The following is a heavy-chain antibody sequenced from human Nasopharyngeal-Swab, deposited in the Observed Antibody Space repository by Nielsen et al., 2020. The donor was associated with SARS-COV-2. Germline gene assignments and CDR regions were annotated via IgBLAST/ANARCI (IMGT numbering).Heavy chain of an antibody. Sequence: GESLRLSCAASGFTFNNYNFNWVRQAPGTGLEWVSSISSSSSYIYYADSVKGRFTISRDNAKNSLYLQMNSLRAEDTAVYYCARDGLDYDFWSAYFMDVWGQGTTVTVSS. V-gene: IGHV3-21*01. CDR3: ARDGLDYDFWSAYFMDV. CDR2: ISSSSSYI. CDR1: GFTFNNYN. D-gene: IGHD3-3*01. J-gene: IGHJ6*02.